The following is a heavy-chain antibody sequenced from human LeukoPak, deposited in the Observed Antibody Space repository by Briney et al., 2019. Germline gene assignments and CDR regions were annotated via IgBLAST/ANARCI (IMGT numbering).Heavy chain of an antibody. Sequence: GGSAKLSCKASGYTFTSYYMHWVRQVPGQGLQCMPLIHPSGGSTSYAQKFKGRVTMTRDTSTSTVYMELSSLRSEDTAVYYCARDRDIVVVPAARNWFDPWGQGTLVTVSS. D-gene: IGHD2-2*01. CDR2: IHPSGGST. V-gene: IGHV1-46*01. CDR1: GYTFTSYY. J-gene: IGHJ5*02. CDR3: ARDRDIVVVPAARNWFDP.